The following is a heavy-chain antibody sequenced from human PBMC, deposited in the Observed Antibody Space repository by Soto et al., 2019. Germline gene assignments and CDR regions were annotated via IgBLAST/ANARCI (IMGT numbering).Heavy chain of an antibody. J-gene: IGHJ6*02. D-gene: IGHD6-6*01. Sequence: SETLSLTCTVSGGSISSYYWSWIRQPAGKGLEWIGRIYTSGSTSYNPSLKSRVTMSVDTSKNQLSLKLSSVTAADTAVYYCVRVRIAARTGAYGMDFWGQGTTVTVSS. CDR3: VRVRIAARTGAYGMDF. CDR2: IYTSGST. V-gene: IGHV4-4*07. CDR1: GGSISSYY.